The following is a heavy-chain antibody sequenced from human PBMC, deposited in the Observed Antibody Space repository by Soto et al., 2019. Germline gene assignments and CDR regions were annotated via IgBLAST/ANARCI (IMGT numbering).Heavy chain of an antibody. CDR3: TTDRFFGVVVIRYYYYGMDI. Sequence: GGSLRLSCAASGFTFSNAWMNWVRQAPGKGLEWVGRIKSKTDGGTTDYAAPVKGRFTISRDDSKNTLYLQMNSLKTEDTAVYYCTTDRFFGVVVIRYYYYGMDIWGQGTTVTVSS. V-gene: IGHV3-15*07. CDR2: IKSKTDGGTT. J-gene: IGHJ6*02. D-gene: IGHD3-3*01. CDR1: GFTFSNAW.